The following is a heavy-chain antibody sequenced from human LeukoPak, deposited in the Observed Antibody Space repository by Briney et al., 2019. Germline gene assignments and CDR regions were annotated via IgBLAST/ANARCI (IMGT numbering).Heavy chain of an antibody. Sequence: ASVKVSCKTSGYFFPSYGISWVRQAPGQGLEWIGWITPSNGNTHYAQNFQGRVTVTTDTSTSTVYMELGSLRSDDTAVFYCARGYYDSSDFEYFQHWGQGTLVTVSS. CDR1: GYFFPSYG. J-gene: IGHJ1*01. CDR3: ARGYYDSSDFEYFQH. CDR2: ITPSNGNT. V-gene: IGHV1-18*01. D-gene: IGHD3-22*01.